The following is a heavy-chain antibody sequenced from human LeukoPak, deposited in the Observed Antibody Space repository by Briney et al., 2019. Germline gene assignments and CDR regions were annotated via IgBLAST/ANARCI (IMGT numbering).Heavy chain of an antibody. V-gene: IGHV1-8*01. J-gene: IGHJ4*02. Sequence: ASVKVSCKASGYTFTSYDINWVRQATGQGLEWMGWMNPNSGNTGYAQKFQGRVTMTRDTSISTAYMELSSLRSEDTAVYYCARGGYSYATGELYYWGQGTLVTVSS. CDR2: MNPNSGNT. CDR3: ARGGYSYATGELYY. CDR1: GYTFTSYD. D-gene: IGHD5-18*01.